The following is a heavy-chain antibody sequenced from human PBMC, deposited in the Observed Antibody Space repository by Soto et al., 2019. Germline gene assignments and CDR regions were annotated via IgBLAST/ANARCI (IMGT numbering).Heavy chain of an antibody. J-gene: IGHJ5*02. CDR3: ARGAATVTPGWFDP. D-gene: IGHD4-17*01. Sequence: SETLSLTCAVSGYSISSGYYWGWIRQAPGKGLEWIASIYHSGSTYYNPSLKSRVTISVDTSKNQFSLKLTSVTAADTAVYYCARGAATVTPGWFDPWGQGIMVTVSS. CDR1: GYSISSGYY. CDR2: IYHSGST. V-gene: IGHV4-38-2*01.